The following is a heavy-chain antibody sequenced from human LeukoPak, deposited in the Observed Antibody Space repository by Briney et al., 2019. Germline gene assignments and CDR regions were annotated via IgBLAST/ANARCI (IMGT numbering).Heavy chain of an antibody. CDR2: IIPIFGTA. D-gene: IGHD3-16*02. CDR1: GGTFSSYA. CDR3: ARGLLGELAFSHYYYYYMDV. Sequence: SVKVSCKASGGTFSSYAISWVRQAPGQGLEWMGGIIPIFGTANYAQKFQGRVTITTNESTSTAYMELSMLRSEDRAVYYCARGLLGELAFSHYYYYYMDVWGKGTTVTVSS. V-gene: IGHV1-69*05. J-gene: IGHJ6*03.